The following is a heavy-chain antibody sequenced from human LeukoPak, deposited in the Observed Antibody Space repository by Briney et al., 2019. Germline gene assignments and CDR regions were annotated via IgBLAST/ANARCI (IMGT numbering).Heavy chain of an antibody. CDR1: GFTLSGYA. CDR3: ATDGRGGVSEFFDY. D-gene: IGHD3-16*01. V-gene: IGHV3-23*01. Sequence: PGGSLRLSCAASGFTLSGYAMSWVRQAPGKGLEWVSAISGSGGSTYYADSVKGRFTISRDNAKNSLYLQMNSLRAEDTAVYYCATDGRGGVSEFFDYWGQGTLVTVSS. CDR2: ISGSGGST. J-gene: IGHJ4*02.